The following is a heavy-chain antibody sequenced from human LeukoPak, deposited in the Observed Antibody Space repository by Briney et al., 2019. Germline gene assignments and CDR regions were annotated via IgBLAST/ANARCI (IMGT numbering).Heavy chain of an antibody. CDR2: IYYTGST. V-gene: IGHV4-59*01. CDR1: GGSISRNY. Sequence: SETLSLTCTVSGGSISRNYWNWIRQPPGKGLEWIGYIYYTGSTKYNPSLESRVTVSVDTSKNQLSLKLSSVSAADTAVYYCARGFYDSAGYSTPFDSWGQGIPVAVSS. CDR3: ARGFYDSAGYSTPFDS. D-gene: IGHD3-22*01. J-gene: IGHJ4*02.